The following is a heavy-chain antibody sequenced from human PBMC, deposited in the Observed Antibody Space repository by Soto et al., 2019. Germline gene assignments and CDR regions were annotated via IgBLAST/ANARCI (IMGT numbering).Heavy chain of an antibody. CDR3: AKGRGGSGSLTPRVDF. D-gene: IGHD3-10*01. CDR1: GFTFSSYG. V-gene: IGHV3-23*01. CDR2: ISGGGDTT. J-gene: IGHJ4*02. Sequence: GGSLRLSCAASGFTFSSYGMHWVRQAPGKGLEWVAAISGGGDTTSYADSVKGRFTVSRDGSKNTLYLQMSSLRAEDTALYYCAKGRGGSGSLTPRVDFWGQGTLVTVS.